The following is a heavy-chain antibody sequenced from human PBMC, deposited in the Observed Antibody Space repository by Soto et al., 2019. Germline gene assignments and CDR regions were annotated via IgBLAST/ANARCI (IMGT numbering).Heavy chain of an antibody. CDR3: ARDEGVGGYCTNGVCYYYYGMDV. CDR1: GYTFTGCY. J-gene: IGHJ6*02. Sequence: ASVKVSCKASGYTFTGCYMHWVRQAPGQGLEWMGWINPNSGGTNYAQKFQGWVTMTRDTSISTAYMELSRLRSDDTAVYYCARDEGVGGYCTNGVCYYYYGMDVWGQ. CDR2: INPNSGGT. D-gene: IGHD2-8*01. V-gene: IGHV1-2*04.